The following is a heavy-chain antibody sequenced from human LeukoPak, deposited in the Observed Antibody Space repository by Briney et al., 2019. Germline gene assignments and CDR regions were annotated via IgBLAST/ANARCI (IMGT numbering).Heavy chain of an antibody. CDR1: GFTSSSYE. CDR3: ARGISSSNHRHFDY. J-gene: IGHJ4*02. Sequence: PGGSLRLSWAASGFTSSSYEMNWGRQPQGKGLGWVSLIRSIVTSIDYVDSVKGRFTISRDNAKNSLYLQMDSLSAEDTAVYYCARGISSSNHRHFDYWGQGILVTVSS. D-gene: IGHD6-13*01. V-gene: IGHV3-48*03. CDR2: IRSIVTSI.